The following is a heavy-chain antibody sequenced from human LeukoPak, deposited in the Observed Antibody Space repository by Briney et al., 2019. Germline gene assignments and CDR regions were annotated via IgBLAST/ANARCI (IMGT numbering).Heavy chain of an antibody. V-gene: IGHV3-23*01. J-gene: IGHJ4*02. CDR1: GFSFSSFV. D-gene: IGHD1-1*01. Sequence: PGGSLRLSGAASGFSFSSFVMTWVRQAPGKGLEWVSTIRSNGATAYNADSVKGRFTISRDNSKNTVYLQMNSLRVEDTAIYYCARGQEFDDGVFDSWGQGTLVTVSS. CDR2: IRSNGATA. CDR3: ARGQEFDDGVFDS.